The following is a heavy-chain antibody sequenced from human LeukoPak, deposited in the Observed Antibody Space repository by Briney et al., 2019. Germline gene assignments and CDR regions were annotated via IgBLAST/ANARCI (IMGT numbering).Heavy chain of an antibody. CDR3: ARDISSYWVY. Sequence: ASVKVSFKASGYTFTRYGISWVRQAPGQGLEWMGWISTYDGNTNYAQNLQGRVTMTRDTSTSTAYMELWSLKSDDTAVYYCARDISSYWVYWGQGTLVTVSS. V-gene: IGHV1-18*04. CDR2: ISTYDGNT. D-gene: IGHD1-26*01. J-gene: IGHJ4*02. CDR1: GYTFTRYG.